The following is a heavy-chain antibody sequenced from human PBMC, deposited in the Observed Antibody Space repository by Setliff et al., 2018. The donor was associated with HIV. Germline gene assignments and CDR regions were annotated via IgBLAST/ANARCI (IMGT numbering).Heavy chain of an antibody. CDR2: IKGDGSET. J-gene: IGHJ4*02. CDR3: ARPFDQ. Sequence: GGSLRLSCESSGFTFNNYWMSWVRQAPGKRPEWVANIKGDGSETYYVDSVKGRFTISRDNAMNSLYLQMDSLRVEDTAVYYCARPFDQWGQGALVTVSS. V-gene: IGHV3-7*01. CDR1: GFTFNNYW.